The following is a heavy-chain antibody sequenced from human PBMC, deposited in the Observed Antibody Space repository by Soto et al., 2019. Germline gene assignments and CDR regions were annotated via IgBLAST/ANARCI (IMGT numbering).Heavy chain of an antibody. Sequence: GASVKVSCKASGGTFRNHVFNWVRQAPGQGLEWMGGIIPIIGTPNYAQKFQGRVTITADASTNTVYLEVSSLRSQDTAVYYCARDLEFRDGNISHLDYWGQGTLVTVS. CDR1: GGTFRNHV. CDR2: IIPIIGTP. J-gene: IGHJ4*02. CDR3: ARDLEFRDGNISHLDY. V-gene: IGHV1-69*13. D-gene: IGHD3-10*01.